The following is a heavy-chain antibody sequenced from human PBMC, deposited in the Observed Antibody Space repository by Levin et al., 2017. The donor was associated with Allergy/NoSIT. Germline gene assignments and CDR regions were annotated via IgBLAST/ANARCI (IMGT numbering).Heavy chain of an antibody. J-gene: IGHJ6*04. D-gene: IGHD6-19*01. CDR3: AKSASGRPENAGIGWRIRTYYYDGMDV. V-gene: IGHV3-30*18. CDR2: ISYDGSNK. Sequence: GESLKISCAASGFTFSSYGMHWVRQAPGKGLEWVAVISYDGSNKYYADSVKGRFTISRDNSKKTLYLQMNSLRAEDTAVYYCAKSASGRPENAGIGWRIRTYYYDGMDVWGKGTTVTVSS. CDR1: GFTFSSYG.